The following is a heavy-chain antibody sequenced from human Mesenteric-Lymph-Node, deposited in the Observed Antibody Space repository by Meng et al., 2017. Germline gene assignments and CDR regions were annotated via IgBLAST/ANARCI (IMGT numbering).Heavy chain of an antibody. CDR2: MYHSGTT. CDR3: ATQESRDGHNPY. CDR1: GGSISRSYW. V-gene: IGHV4-4*02. D-gene: IGHD5-24*01. Sequence: QLPESAPGLGKPSGTLSLTGVVSGGSISRSYWWTWVRQSPGKGLEWIGEMYHSGTTNYNPSLKSRVTISMGKSNNQLSLKLNSVTAADTAVYYCATQESRDGHNPYWGQGTLVTVSS. J-gene: IGHJ4*02.